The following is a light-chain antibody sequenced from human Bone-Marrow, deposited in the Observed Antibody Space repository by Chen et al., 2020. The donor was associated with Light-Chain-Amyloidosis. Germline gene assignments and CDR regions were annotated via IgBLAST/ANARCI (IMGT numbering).Light chain of an antibody. V-gene: IGLV2-14*03. J-gene: IGLJ2*01. Sequence: QSALTQPASVSGSPGQSISISCTGTSSDIGGYNYVSWYQQHPDKAPKLMINDVSNRPSGVSDRFAGSKSGYPASLTISVLQAEDEADYYCSSYTSSTTHVVFGGGTKLTVL. CDR3: SSYTSSTTHVV. CDR2: DVS. CDR1: SSDIGGYNY.